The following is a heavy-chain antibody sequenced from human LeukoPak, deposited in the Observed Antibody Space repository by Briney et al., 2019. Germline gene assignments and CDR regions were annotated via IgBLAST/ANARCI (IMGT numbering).Heavy chain of an antibody. J-gene: IGHJ4*02. CDR2: ISPDGDFK. V-gene: IGHV3-74*01. Sequence: GGSLRLSCAASGFTFRSSWMHWVRQVPGKGLVWVSHISPDGDFKDYADSVKGRFIISRDNAKNTLFLQMNRLRAEDTAFFCARDLSFSPDYWGQGTLVTVSS. CDR3: ARDLSFSPDY. CDR1: GFTFRSSW.